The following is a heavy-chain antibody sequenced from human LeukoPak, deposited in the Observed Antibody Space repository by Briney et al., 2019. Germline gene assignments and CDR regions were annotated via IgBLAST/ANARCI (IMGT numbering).Heavy chain of an antibody. D-gene: IGHD3-22*01. J-gene: IGHJ3*02. CDR3: ARDGPIYYDMSNAFDI. V-gene: IGHV1-18*01. CDR2: ISAYNGNT. Sequence: ASVKVSCKASGYTFTSYGISWVRQAPGQGLEWMGWISAYNGNTNYAQKLQGRVTMTTDTSTSTAYMELRSLRSDDTAVYYCARDGPIYYDMSNAFDIWGRGTMVTVSS. CDR1: GYTFTSYG.